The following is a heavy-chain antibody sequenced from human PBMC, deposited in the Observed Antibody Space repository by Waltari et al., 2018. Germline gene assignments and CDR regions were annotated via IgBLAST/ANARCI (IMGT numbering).Heavy chain of an antibody. CDR2: INPNSGGT. Sequence: QVQLVQSGAEVKKPGASVKVSCKASGYTFTGYYMHWVRQAPGQGLEWMGRINPNSGGTSVARKFQGRVTRTRDTSISTAYMELSRLRSADTAVYYCARGGRVGATLDYWGQGTLVTVSS. CDR3: ARGGRVGATLDY. J-gene: IGHJ4*02. D-gene: IGHD1-26*01. CDR1: GYTFTGYY. V-gene: IGHV1-2*06.